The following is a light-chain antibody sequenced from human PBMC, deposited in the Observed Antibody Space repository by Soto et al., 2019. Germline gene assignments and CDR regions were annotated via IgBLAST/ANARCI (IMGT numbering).Light chain of an antibody. V-gene: IGKV3-11*01. J-gene: IGKJ1*01. CDR3: QQRSNWPPWT. Sequence: EIVFTQSPATLPLSPGERATLTCRASQSVSSFLAWYQQKPGQAPRLLIYGASIRATGIPARFSGSGSGTDFTLTISSLEPEDFAVYYCQQRSNWPPWTFGQGTKVDI. CDR2: GAS. CDR1: QSVSSF.